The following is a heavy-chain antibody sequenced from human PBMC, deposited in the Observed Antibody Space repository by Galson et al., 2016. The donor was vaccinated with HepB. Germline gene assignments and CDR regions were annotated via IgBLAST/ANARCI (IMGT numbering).Heavy chain of an antibody. D-gene: IGHD1-7*01. V-gene: IGHV2-5*05. CDR2: IYWDDDK. CDR1: GFLLTTTGVG. J-gene: IGHJ5*02. Sequence: PALVKPTQTLTLTCTFSGFLLTTTGVGVGWVRQPPGKALEFLALIYWDDDKRYGPSLKSRLTITKDTSKSQVVLTMTNMDPMDTATYYCAHSPKSWNYYGNRFDPWGQGTLVTVSS. CDR3: AHSPKSWNYYGNRFDP.